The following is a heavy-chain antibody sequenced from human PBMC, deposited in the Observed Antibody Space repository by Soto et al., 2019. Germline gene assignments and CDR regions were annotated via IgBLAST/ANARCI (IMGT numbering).Heavy chain of an antibody. J-gene: IGHJ4*02. CDR1: GFTFSSYA. D-gene: IGHD3-22*01. Sequence: GGSLRLSCAASGFTFSSYAMSWVRQAPGKGLEWVSAISGSGGSTYYADSVKGRFTISRDNSKNTLYLQMNSLRAEDTAVYYCEKELTYYYDSSGSRAPFDYWGQGTLVTVSS. CDR3: EKELTYYYDSSGSRAPFDY. CDR2: ISGSGGST. V-gene: IGHV3-23*01.